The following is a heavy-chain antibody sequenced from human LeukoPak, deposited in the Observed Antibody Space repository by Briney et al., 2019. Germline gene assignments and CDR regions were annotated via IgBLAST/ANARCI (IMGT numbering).Heavy chain of an antibody. Sequence: GGSLRLYCAASGFTFSSYSMHWVRQAPGKGLEWVAVIWYDGSNKYYADSVKGRFTISRDNSKNTLYLQMNSLRAEDTAVYYCAKESGESGDFDYWGQGTLVTVSS. CDR3: AKESGESGDFDY. J-gene: IGHJ4*02. CDR1: GFTFSSYS. CDR2: IWYDGSNK. V-gene: IGHV3-33*06. D-gene: IGHD3-10*01.